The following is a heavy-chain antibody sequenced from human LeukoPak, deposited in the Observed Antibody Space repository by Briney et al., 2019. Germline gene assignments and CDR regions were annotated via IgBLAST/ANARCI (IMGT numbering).Heavy chain of an antibody. Sequence: GGSLRLSCAASGFTFSSYAMAWVRQAPGKGLEWVSGIRDNGRGTYYADSVKGRFPISRDNSKNIVYLQMSGLRPDDTAIYYCARDQSESYHGGVGCWGQGTLVTVSS. V-gene: IGHV3-23*01. D-gene: IGHD1-26*01. CDR3: ARDQSESYHGGVGC. CDR2: IRDNGRGT. J-gene: IGHJ4*02. CDR1: GFTFSSYA.